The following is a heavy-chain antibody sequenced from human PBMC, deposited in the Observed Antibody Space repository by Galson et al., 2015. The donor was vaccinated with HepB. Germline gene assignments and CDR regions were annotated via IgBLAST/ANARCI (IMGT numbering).Heavy chain of an antibody. D-gene: IGHD3-9*01. CDR2: ISRNGGST. CDR1: GFTFRKYS. CDR3: AKDGPVQTGSDLLTGYSSLDT. J-gene: IGHJ5*02. V-gene: IGHV3-64D*06. Sequence: SLRLSCAASGFTFRKYSMHWVRQAPGKGLEYVSAISRNGGSTYYTDSVKGRFTISRDNSQDTVILQMSSLRVEDTAVYYCAKDGPVQTGSDLLTGYSSLDTWGQGSLVTVSS.